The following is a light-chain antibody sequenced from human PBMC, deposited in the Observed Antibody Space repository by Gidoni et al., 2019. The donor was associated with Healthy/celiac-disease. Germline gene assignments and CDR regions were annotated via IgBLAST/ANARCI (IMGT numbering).Light chain of an antibody. Sequence: DIQMTQSPSSLSASVGDRVTIPCRTSQSISSYLNWYQQKPGKAPKLLIYAASSLQSGVPSRFSGSGSGTDFTLTISSLQPEDFATYYCQQRYSTPPTFGQGTKVEIK. V-gene: IGKV1-39*01. J-gene: IGKJ1*01. CDR3: QQRYSTPPT. CDR2: AAS. CDR1: QSISSY.